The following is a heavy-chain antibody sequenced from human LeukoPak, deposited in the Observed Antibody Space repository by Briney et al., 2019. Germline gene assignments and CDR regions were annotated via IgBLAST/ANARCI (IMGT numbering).Heavy chain of an antibody. CDR2: IKNRADSYAT. CDR3: TRREIDSSGYPDW. Sequence: GGSLRLSCAASGFTFSGSAMHWVRQASGKGLEWVGRIKNRADSYATAYAASVKGRFTISRDDSKNTAYLQMNSLKTEDTAVYYCTRREIDSSGYPDWWGQGTLVTVSS. V-gene: IGHV3-73*01. D-gene: IGHD3-22*01. J-gene: IGHJ4*02. CDR1: GFTFSGSA.